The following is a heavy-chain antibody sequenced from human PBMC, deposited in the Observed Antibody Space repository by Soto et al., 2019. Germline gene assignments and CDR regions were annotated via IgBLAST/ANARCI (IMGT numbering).Heavy chain of an antibody. V-gene: IGHV3-23*01. D-gene: IGHD2-2*02. J-gene: IGHJ5*02. CDR2: ISGSGAGT. CDR3: AKGYTNGYNWFDP. Sequence: PGGSLRLSCAASGFTFSIYAMRWLRQAPGKGLEWVPDISGSGAGTYYADSVKGRFTISRDNSKNTLYLQMNSLRADDTAVYLCAKGYTNGYNWFDPWGQGTLVTVSS. CDR1: GFTFSIYA.